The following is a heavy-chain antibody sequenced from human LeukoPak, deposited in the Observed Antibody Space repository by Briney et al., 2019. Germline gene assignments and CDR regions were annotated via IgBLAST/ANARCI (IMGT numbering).Heavy chain of an antibody. V-gene: IGHV3-30*04. D-gene: IGHD6-19*01. CDR3: ARQAVAGTSGPDY. CDR1: GFTFSSYA. J-gene: IGHJ4*02. Sequence: PGGSLRLSCAASGFTFSSYAMHWVRQAPGKGLEWVAVISYDGSNKYYADSVKGRFTISRDNSKNTLYLQMNSLGAEDTAVYYCARQAVAGTSGPDYWGQGTLVTVSS. CDR2: ISYDGSNK.